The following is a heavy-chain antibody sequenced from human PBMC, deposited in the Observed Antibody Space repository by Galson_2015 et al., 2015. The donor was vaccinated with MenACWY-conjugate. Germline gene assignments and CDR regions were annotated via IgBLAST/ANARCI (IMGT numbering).Heavy chain of an antibody. V-gene: IGHV4-59*01. CDR2: MYYSGRA. D-gene: IGHD3-3*02. CDR1: GGSINSYY. J-gene: IGHJ4*02. CDR3: ARGVNLASMAGY. Sequence: ETLSLTCTVSGGSINSYYWSWIRQPPGKGLEWIGYMYYSGRANYNPSLKSRVTISVDTSKNQFSLTMTSVTAADTAVYYCARGVNLASMAGYWGQGTLVTVSS.